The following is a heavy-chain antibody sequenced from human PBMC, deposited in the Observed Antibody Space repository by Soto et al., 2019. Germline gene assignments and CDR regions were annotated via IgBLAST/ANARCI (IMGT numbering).Heavy chain of an antibody. V-gene: IGHV3-48*01. J-gene: IGHJ3*02. Sequence: GGSLRLSCAASGFTFSSYSMNWVRQAPGKGLEWVSYISSSSSTIYYADSVKGRFTISRDNAKNSLYLQMNSLRAEDTAVYYCAGPRLSSGWYRGDAFDIWGQGTMVTVSS. CDR3: AGPRLSSGWYRGDAFDI. CDR1: GFTFSSYS. CDR2: ISSSSSTI. D-gene: IGHD6-19*01.